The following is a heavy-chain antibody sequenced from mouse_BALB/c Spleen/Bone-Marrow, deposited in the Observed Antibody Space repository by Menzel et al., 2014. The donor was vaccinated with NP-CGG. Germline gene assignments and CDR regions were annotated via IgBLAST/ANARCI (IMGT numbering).Heavy chain of an antibody. V-gene: IGHV4-1*02. J-gene: IGHJ2*01. CDR2: INPDSSTI. CDR3: ARQWYYGSSDY. CDR1: GFDFSRYW. Sequence: VQLQQSGGGLVQPGGSLKLSCAASGFDFSRYWMSWVRQAPGKGLEWIGEINPDSSTINYTPSLKDKFIISRDNAKNTLYLQMSKVRSEDTALYYCARQWYYGSSDYWGQGTTLTVSS. D-gene: IGHD1-1*01.